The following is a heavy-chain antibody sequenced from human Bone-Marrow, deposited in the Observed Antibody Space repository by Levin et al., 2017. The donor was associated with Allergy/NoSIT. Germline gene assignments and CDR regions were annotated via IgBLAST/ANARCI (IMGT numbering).Heavy chain of an antibody. D-gene: IGHD3-10*01. V-gene: IGHV4-39*07. CDR1: GDSISSSRFY. J-gene: IGHJ4*02. CDR2: VHYSGTT. CDR3: ARVPGTEMGRPSDIDS. Sequence: SETLSLTCTVSGDSISSSRFYWGWIRQPPGKGLEWIGSVHYSGTTYYNPSLKSRVTISEDTPKNQFSLKLTSVTAADTAVYYCARVPGTEMGRPSDIDSWGQGTLVTVSS.